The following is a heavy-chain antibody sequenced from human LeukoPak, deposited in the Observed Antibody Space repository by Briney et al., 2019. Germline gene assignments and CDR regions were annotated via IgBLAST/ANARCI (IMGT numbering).Heavy chain of an antibody. CDR3: AKQLGYCSDGSCYFPY. CDR2: ISNNGGYT. V-gene: IGHV3-23*01. CDR1: GFIFSNAW. D-gene: IGHD2-15*01. Sequence: GGSLRLSCAASGFIFSNAWMNWVRQAPGKGLEWVSAISNNGGYTYYADSVQGRFTISRDNSKSTLCLQMNSLRAEDTAVYYCAKQLGYCSDGSCYFPYWGQGTLVTVSS. J-gene: IGHJ4*02.